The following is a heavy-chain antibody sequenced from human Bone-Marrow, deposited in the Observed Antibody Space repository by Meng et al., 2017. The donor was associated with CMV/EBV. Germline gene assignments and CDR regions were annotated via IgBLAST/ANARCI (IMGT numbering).Heavy chain of an antibody. Sequence: SETLSLTCTVSGGSISSSNYYWGWIRQPPGKGLEWIGSIHYSGTTSYNPSLKSRVTISVDTSKNQFNLTLSSVTAADTAVYYCARDLSSSRTIFGVVIGVYDIWGQGTMVTVSS. D-gene: IGHD3-3*01. V-gene: IGHV4-39*06. CDR2: IHYSGTT. CDR1: GGSISSSNYY. J-gene: IGHJ3*02. CDR3: ARDLSSSRTIFGVVIGVYDI.